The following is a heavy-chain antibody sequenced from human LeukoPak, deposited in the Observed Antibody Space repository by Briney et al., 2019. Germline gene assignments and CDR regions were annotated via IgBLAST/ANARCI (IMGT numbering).Heavy chain of an antibody. CDR2: INAGNGNT. D-gene: IGHD4-23*01. CDR1: GYTFTSYA. V-gene: IGHV1-3*01. CDR3: ARVDYGGKREYYYYMDV. Sequence: GASVKVSCKASGYTFTSYAMHWVRQAPGQRLEWMGWINAGNGNTKYSQKFQGRVTITTDESTSTAYMELSSLRSEDTAVYYCARVDYGGKREYYYYMDVWGKGTTVTVSS. J-gene: IGHJ6*03.